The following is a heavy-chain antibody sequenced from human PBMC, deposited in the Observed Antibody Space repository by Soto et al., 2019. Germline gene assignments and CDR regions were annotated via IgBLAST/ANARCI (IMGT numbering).Heavy chain of an antibody. CDR1: GYTFTSYD. CDR3: ATHLRYCSGGSCYEIDY. V-gene: IGHV1-8*01. Sequence: ASVKVSCKASGYTFTSYDINWVRQATGQGLEWMGWMNPNSGNTGYAQKFQGRVTMTRNTSISTAYMELSSLRSEDTAVYYCATHLRYCSGGSCYEIDYWGQGTLDTVSS. D-gene: IGHD2-15*01. CDR2: MNPNSGNT. J-gene: IGHJ4*02.